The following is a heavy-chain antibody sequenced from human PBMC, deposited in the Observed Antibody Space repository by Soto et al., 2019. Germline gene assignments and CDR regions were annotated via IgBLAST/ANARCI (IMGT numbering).Heavy chain of an antibody. V-gene: IGHV2-5*02. J-gene: IGHJ4*02. Sequence: QITLKESGPTLVKPTQTLTLTCTFSGFSLSTSGVGVGWIRQPPGKALERLAVIYWADYKHYSPSLKSRLTITKDTSKSQVVLTMPTMHPMDTATYYCAHKGYGNYPLDYWGQGTLLTVSS. CDR2: IYWADYK. CDR3: AHKGYGNYPLDY. D-gene: IGHD4-17*01. CDR1: GFSLSTSGVG.